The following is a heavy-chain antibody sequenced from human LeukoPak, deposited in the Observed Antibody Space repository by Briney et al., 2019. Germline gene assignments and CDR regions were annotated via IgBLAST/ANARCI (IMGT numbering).Heavy chain of an antibody. CDR3: ANEIRPNDY. Sequence: GESLRLSCTASAFAFSNHAMSWVRQAPGKGLEWVSSISISGGTTYYADSVKGRFPISRENSKSTLYLQMNNLRADDTAVYYCANEIRPNDYWGQGTLVTVSS. CDR1: AFAFSNHA. CDR2: ISISGGTT. J-gene: IGHJ4*02. V-gene: IGHV3-23*01. D-gene: IGHD4-17*01.